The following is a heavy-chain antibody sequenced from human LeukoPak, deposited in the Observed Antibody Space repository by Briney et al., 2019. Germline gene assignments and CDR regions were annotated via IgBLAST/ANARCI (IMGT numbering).Heavy chain of an antibody. CDR3: ASSYCSSTSCAFDY. J-gene: IGHJ4*02. Sequence: SETLSLTCSVSGYSVSSGFYWGWIRQPPGKGLAWIGTIYHSGSTYYNPSLKSRVTISVDKSKNQFSLKLSSVTAADTAVYYCASSYCSSTSCAFDYWGQGTLVTVSS. CDR2: IYHSGST. CDR1: GYSVSSGFY. V-gene: IGHV4-38-2*02. D-gene: IGHD2-2*01.